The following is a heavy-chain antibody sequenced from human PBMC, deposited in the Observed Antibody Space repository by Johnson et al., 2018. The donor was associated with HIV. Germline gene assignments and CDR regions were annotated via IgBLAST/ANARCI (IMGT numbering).Heavy chain of an antibody. CDR2: ISSSGSTI. J-gene: IGHJ3*02. CDR1: GFTFSDYY. V-gene: IGHV3-11*04. D-gene: IGHD2-2*01. Sequence: QVQLVESGGGLVKPGGSLRLSCAASGFTFSDYYMSWILQAPGKGLEWVSYISSSGSTIYYADSVKGRFTISRDNAKNSLYLQMNSQRSEDTAVYYCARPEIVEIPAGAFDIWGQGTVVTVSS. CDR3: ARPEIVEIPAGAFDI.